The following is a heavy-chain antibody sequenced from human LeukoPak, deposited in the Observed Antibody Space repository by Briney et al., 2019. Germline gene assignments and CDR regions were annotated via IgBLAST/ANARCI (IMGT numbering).Heavy chain of an antibody. J-gene: IGHJ2*01. V-gene: IGHV4-59*01. CDR3: ARDLGGSYCSGGSCYSLWYFDL. Sequence: SETLSLTCTVSGGSISSYYWSWIRQPPGKGLEWIGYIYYSGSTNYNPSLKSRVTISVDTSKNQFSLELSSVTAADTAVYYCARDLGGSYCSGGSCYSLWYFDLWGRGTLVTVSS. CDR2: IYYSGST. CDR1: GGSISSYY. D-gene: IGHD2-15*01.